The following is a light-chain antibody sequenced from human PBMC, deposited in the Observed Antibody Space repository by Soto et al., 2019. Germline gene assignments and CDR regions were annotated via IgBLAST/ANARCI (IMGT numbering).Light chain of an antibody. Sequence: QSVLTQPPSVSWAPGQRVTISCTGSSSNIGAGYDVHWYQQLPGTAPKLLIYGNSNRPSGVPDRLSGSKSGTSASLAITGLQADDEADYYCQSYDSSVTLRVFGTGTKLTVL. J-gene: IGLJ1*01. CDR1: SSNIGAGYD. V-gene: IGLV1-40*01. CDR2: GNS. CDR3: QSYDSSVTLRV.